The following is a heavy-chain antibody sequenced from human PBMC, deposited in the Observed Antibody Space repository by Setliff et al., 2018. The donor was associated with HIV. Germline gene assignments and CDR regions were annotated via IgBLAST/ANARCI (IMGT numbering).Heavy chain of an antibody. Sequence: SETLSLTCSVSGGSTTSHHWSWIRQPPGKRLEWIASIYYSGSTYYNPSLKSRVSISVDTSKNQFSLKLYSVTAADTAVYYCARFPSSTSFYYFDYWGQGTLVTVSS. D-gene: IGHD2-2*01. CDR3: ARFPSSTSFYYFDY. V-gene: IGHV4-59*11. CDR1: GGSTTSHH. J-gene: IGHJ4*02. CDR2: IYYSGST.